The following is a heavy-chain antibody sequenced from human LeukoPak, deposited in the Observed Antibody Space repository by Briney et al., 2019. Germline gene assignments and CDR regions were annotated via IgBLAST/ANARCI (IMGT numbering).Heavy chain of an antibody. CDR1: GGSFSGYY. D-gene: IGHD3-3*01. J-gene: IGHJ4*02. CDR3: ARDFGVVRYSSFDY. V-gene: IGHV4-34*01. CDR2: INHSGST. Sequence: SETLSLTCAVYGGSFSGYYWSWIRQPPGKGLEWIGEINHSGSTNYNPSLESRVTISVDTSKNQFSLKLSSVTAADTAVYYCARDFGVVRYSSFDYWGQGTLVTVSS.